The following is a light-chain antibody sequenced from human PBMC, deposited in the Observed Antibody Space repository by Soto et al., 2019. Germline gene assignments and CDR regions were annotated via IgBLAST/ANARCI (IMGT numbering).Light chain of an antibody. V-gene: IGKV4-1*01. Sequence: IVMTQSPDSLAVSLGERATINCKSSQTGLYRSNNKNYLAWFQQKPGQPPKQLIYWASTRESVVPDRFSGRGSGTDFTLTISSLQAEDVAVYYCQQYFSTPYTFGQGTKLEIK. J-gene: IGKJ2*01. CDR1: QTGLYRSNNKNY. CDR3: QQYFSTPYT. CDR2: WAS.